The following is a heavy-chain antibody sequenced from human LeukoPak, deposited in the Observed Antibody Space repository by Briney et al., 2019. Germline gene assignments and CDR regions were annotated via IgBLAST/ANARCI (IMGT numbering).Heavy chain of an antibody. CDR2: INHSGST. Sequence: SETLSLTCAVYGGSFSGYYWSWIRQPPGKGLEWIGEINHSGSTNYNPSLKSRVTISVDTSKNQFSLKLSSVTAADTAEYYCAREGIAVARRGFDYWGQGTLVTVSS. D-gene: IGHD6-19*01. J-gene: IGHJ4*02. CDR1: GGSFSGYY. V-gene: IGHV4-34*01. CDR3: AREGIAVARRGFDY.